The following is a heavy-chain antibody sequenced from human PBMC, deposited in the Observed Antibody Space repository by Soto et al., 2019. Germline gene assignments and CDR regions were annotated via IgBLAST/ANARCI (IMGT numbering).Heavy chain of an antibody. CDR2: ISYDGSNK. CDR1: AFTFSSYG. V-gene: IGHV3-30*18. D-gene: IGHD6-19*01. Sequence: GGSLRLSCAASAFTFSSYGMHWVSQAPDKGLEWVAVISYDGSNKYYADSVKGRLTISRDNSKNTLYLQMSSLRAEDTAVYYCVKDGSSGWPYYYGLDVWGQGTTVTVSS. J-gene: IGHJ6*02. CDR3: VKDGSSGWPYYYGLDV.